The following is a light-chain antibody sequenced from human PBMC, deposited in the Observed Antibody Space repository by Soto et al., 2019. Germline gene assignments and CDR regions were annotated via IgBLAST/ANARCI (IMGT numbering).Light chain of an antibody. CDR2: EVS. CDR1: SSYVGYSY. CDR3: SSYTTSNTLCV. Sequence: QSALTQPASVSGSPGQSITISCTGTSSYVGYSYVSWYQQHPGKAPKLMIYEVSNRPSGVSNRFSGSKSGNTASLTISGLQAEDEADYYCSSYTTSNTLCVFGTGTKVTVL. J-gene: IGLJ1*01. V-gene: IGLV2-14*01.